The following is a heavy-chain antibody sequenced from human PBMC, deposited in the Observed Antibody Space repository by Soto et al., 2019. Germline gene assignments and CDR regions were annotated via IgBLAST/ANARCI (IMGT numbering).Heavy chain of an antibody. V-gene: IGHV1-69*02. Sequence: SVKVSCKDSGGTFSTYSMFWVRQAPGQGLEWMGRIIPMLGIRNYAQRFQDRVTITADKSTATAHMELSSLRSEDTAVYYCARGFSGGDADWFDPWGQGTLVTVSS. D-gene: IGHD2-21*02. J-gene: IGHJ5*02. CDR3: ARGFSGGDADWFDP. CDR2: IIPMLGIR. CDR1: GGTFSTYS.